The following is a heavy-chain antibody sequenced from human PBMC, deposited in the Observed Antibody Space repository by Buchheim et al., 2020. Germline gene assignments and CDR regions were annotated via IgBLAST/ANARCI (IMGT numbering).Heavy chain of an antibody. CDR3: ARDQSYSSSSWFDP. Sequence: EVQLVESGGGLVKPGGSLRLSCAASGFTFSSYSMNWVRQAPGKGLEWVSSISSSSSYIYYADSVKGRFTISRDNAKNSLSPQMRCLRAEDTAVYYCARDQSYSSSSWFDPWGQGTL. CDR2: ISSSSSYI. CDR1: GFTFSSYS. D-gene: IGHD6-6*01. J-gene: IGHJ5*02. V-gene: IGHV3-21*01.